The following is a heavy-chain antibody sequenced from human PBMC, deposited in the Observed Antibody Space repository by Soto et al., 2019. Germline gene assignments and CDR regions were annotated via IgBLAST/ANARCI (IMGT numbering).Heavy chain of an antibody. Sequence: QVQLVESGGGVVQPGRSLRLSCAASGFRHGFPFSDYDMHWVRQAPGKVLEWVALISFDGSTKNYVDSVEGRFTISRDNSRDTLFLQMDSLRPEDTAVYYCATKSFSGSKRILDSWGQGTLVTVSS. CDR1: GFRHGFPFSDYD. V-gene: IGHV3-30*03. D-gene: IGHD1-26*01. CDR3: ATKSFSGSKRILDS. J-gene: IGHJ4*02. CDR2: ISFDGSTK.